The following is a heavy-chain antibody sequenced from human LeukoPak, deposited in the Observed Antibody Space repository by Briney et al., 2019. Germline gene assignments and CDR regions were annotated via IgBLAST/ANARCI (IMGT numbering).Heavy chain of an antibody. CDR2: IYYSGST. V-gene: IGHV4-39*07. D-gene: IGHD3-22*01. CDR1: GGSISSSSYY. J-gene: IGHJ4*02. Sequence: SETLSLTCTVSGGSISSSSYYWGWIRQPPGKGLEWVGSIYYSGSTYYNPSLKSRVTISVGTSKNQFSLKLSSVTAADTAVYYCARERAAGYYDSSGYSTVGYFDYWGQGTLVTVSS. CDR3: ARERAAGYYDSSGYSTVGYFDY.